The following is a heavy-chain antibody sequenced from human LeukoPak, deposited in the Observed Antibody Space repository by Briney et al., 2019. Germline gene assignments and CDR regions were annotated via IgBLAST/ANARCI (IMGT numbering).Heavy chain of an antibody. V-gene: IGHV3-30-3*01. D-gene: IGHD3-10*01. CDR1: GFTFRSHG. CDR3: ARDLSGSYSVDY. J-gene: IGHJ4*02. Sequence: GGSLRLSCAASGFTFRSHGMHWVRQAPGKGPEWAAVISYDGSKKDYADSVKGRFTISRDSSKNTVYLQMNSLRTEDTAFYYCARDLSGSYSVDYWGQGTLVTVSS. CDR2: ISYDGSKK.